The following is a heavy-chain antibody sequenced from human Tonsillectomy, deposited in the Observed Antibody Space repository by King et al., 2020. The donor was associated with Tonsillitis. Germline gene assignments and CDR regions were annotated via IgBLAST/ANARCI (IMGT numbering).Heavy chain of an antibody. CDR2: IYPGDSDT. V-gene: IGHV5-51*01. CDR1: GYSFANYW. J-gene: IGHJ4*02. CDR3: ARRLLYDFWSAWEYDY. D-gene: IGHD3-3*01. Sequence: VQLVESGAEVKKPGESLKISCKGSGYSFANYWIGWVCQMPGKGLEWMGIIYPGDSDTRYSPSFQGQVTFSADKSISTAYLQWSSLKASDTAMYYCARRLLYDFWSAWEYDYWGQGTLVTVSS.